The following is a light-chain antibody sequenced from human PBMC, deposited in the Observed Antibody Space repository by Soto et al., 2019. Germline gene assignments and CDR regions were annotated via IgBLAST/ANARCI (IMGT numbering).Light chain of an antibody. J-gene: IGLJ1*01. CDR2: EGS. CDR1: SSDVGSYNL. Sequence: ALTQPASVSGSPGQSVTISCTGTSSDVGSYNLVSWYQQHPGKAPKLMIYEGSKRPSGVSNRFSGSKSGNTASLTISGLQAEDEADYYCCSYAGSSTYYVFGTGTKVTVL. CDR3: CSYAGSSTYYV. V-gene: IGLV2-23*01.